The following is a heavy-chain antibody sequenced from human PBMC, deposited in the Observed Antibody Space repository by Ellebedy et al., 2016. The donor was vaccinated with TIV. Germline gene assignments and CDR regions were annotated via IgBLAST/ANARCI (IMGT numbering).Heavy chain of an antibody. Sequence: GGSLRLXXAASGFTFNDYGMNWVRQAPGKGLEWVSGISGSGGSTIYADSVKGRFTSFRDNSKNTLYLQMNSLRAEDSALYYCAKGILVVTATGFDYWGQGVLVTVSS. CDR2: ISGSGGST. J-gene: IGHJ4*02. CDR3: AKGILVVTATGFDY. CDR1: GFTFNDYG. V-gene: IGHV3-23*01. D-gene: IGHD2-21*02.